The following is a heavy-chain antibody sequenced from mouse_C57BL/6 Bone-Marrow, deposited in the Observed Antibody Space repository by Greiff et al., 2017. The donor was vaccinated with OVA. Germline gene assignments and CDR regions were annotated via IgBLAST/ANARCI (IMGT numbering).Heavy chain of an antibody. J-gene: IGHJ3*01. CDR3: ARYPCAY. V-gene: IGHV1-54*01. CDR2: INPGSGGT. CDR1: GYAFTNYL. Sequence: VQLQQSGAELVRPGTSVTVSCKASGYAFTNYLLEWVKQRPGQGLEWIGVINPGSGGTNYNEKFKGKATLTADNSSSTSYMQLSNLTAEDAAGYFCARYPCAYWGQGTLVTVSA.